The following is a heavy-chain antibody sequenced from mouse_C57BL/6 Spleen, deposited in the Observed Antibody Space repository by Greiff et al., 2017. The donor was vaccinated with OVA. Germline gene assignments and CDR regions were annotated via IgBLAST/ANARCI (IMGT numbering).Heavy chain of an antibody. Sequence: QVQLQQPGAELVRPGTSVKLSCKASGYTFTSYWMHWVKQRPGQGLEWIGVIDPSDSYTNYNQKFKGKATLTVDTSSSTAYMQLSSLTSEDSAVYYCARNYGPYYYAMDYWGQGTSVTVSS. V-gene: IGHV1-59*01. CDR1: GYTFTSYW. J-gene: IGHJ4*01. CDR2: IDPSDSYT. D-gene: IGHD1-1*01. CDR3: ARNYGPYYYAMDY.